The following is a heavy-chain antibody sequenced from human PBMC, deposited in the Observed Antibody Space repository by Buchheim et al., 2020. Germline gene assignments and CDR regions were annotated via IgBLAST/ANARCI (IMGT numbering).Heavy chain of an antibody. CDR1: GFTFNRYW. J-gene: IGHJ6*02. CDR2: IKQDGTEK. Sequence: EVQLAVSGGGLVQPGGSLRLSCIGSGFTFNRYWMTWVRQAPGKGLEWVATIKQDGTEKYYVNSVKGRVIASRDNAKNSVFVHMSSLADEDTAGYYCARHTGFDSGLDVWGQGT. D-gene: IGHD5-12*01. CDR3: ARHTGFDSGLDV. V-gene: IGHV3-7*01.